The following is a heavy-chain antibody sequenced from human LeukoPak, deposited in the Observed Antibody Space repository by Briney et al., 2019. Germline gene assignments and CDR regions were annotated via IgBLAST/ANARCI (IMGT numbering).Heavy chain of an antibody. D-gene: IGHD1-26*01. J-gene: IGHJ4*02. CDR2: IYYSGST. Sequence: SETLSLTCTVSGGSISSSSYYWGWIRQPPGKGLEWIVSIYYSGSTYYNPSLKSRVTISVDTSKNQFSLKLSSVTAADTAVYYCARGQVGATWSDYWGQGTLFTVSS. CDR3: ARGQVGATWSDY. CDR1: GGSISSSSYY. V-gene: IGHV4-39*07.